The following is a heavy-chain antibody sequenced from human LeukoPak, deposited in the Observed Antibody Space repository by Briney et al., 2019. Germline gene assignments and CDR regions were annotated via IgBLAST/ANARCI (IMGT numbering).Heavy chain of an antibody. Sequence: GGSLRLSCAASGFTFSSYAMHWVRQAPGKGLEYVSAISSNGGSTSYANSVKGRFTISRDNSKNTLYLQMGSLRAEDMAVYYCAREEYGGAADYWGQGTLVTVSS. CDR3: AREEYGGAADY. CDR2: ISSNGGST. CDR1: GFTFSSYA. D-gene: IGHD3-16*01. J-gene: IGHJ4*02. V-gene: IGHV3-64*01.